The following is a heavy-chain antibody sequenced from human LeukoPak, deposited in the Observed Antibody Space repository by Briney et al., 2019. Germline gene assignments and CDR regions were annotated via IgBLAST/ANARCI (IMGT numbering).Heavy chain of an antibody. CDR1: GYTFTSYG. CDR3: ARDNRVAVAGTGGFDY. V-gene: IGHV1-18*01. Sequence: ASVKVSCKASGYTFTSYGISWVRQAPGQGLEWMGWISAYNGNTNYAQKLQGRDTMTTDTSTSTAYMELRSLRSDDTAVYYCARDNRVAVAGTGGFDYWGQGTLVTVSS. J-gene: IGHJ4*02. D-gene: IGHD6-19*01. CDR2: ISAYNGNT.